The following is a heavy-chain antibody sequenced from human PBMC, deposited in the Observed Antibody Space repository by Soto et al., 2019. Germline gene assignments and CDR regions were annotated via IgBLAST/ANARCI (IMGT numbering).Heavy chain of an antibody. J-gene: IGHJ5*02. D-gene: IGHD6-19*01. Sequence: PSQTLPLTCAISGDRVSRNSAAWNWIRPSPSRGLEWLGRTYYRSKWYNDYAVSVKSRITINPDTSKNQFSLQLNSVTPEDTAVYYCARLAVAGNWFDPWGQGTLVTVSS. CDR2: TYYRSKWYN. CDR3: ARLAVAGNWFDP. V-gene: IGHV6-1*01. CDR1: GDRVSRNSAA.